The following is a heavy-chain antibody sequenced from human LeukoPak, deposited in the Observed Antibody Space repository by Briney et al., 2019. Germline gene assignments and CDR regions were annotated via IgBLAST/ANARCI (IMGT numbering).Heavy chain of an antibody. Sequence: GASVKVSCKASGYTFTSYGISWVRQAPGQGLEWMGWISAYNGNTNYAQKLQGRVTMTTDTSTSTAYMELRSLRSDDTAVYYCARDSPTAVAGTGGTTVFDYWGQGTLVTVSS. CDR1: GYTFTSYG. V-gene: IGHV1-18*04. D-gene: IGHD6-19*01. CDR2: ISAYNGNT. CDR3: ARDSPTAVAGTGGTTVFDY. J-gene: IGHJ4*02.